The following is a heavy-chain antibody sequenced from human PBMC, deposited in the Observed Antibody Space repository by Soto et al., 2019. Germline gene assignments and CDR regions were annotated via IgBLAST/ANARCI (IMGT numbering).Heavy chain of an antibody. J-gene: IGHJ5*02. Sequence: QGQLVQSGAEVKKPGASVKVSCTASGNTFTNFGVTWVRQAPGQGLEWMGWISAYTDDPNYAQKFQGRVTMTMDTSASTAYLDLRSLTSDDTAVYYCARVIQGAEAWFDPWGQGTLVTVSS. CDR2: ISAYTDDP. V-gene: IGHV1-18*01. CDR1: GNTFTNFG. D-gene: IGHD1-1*01. CDR3: ARVIQGAEAWFDP.